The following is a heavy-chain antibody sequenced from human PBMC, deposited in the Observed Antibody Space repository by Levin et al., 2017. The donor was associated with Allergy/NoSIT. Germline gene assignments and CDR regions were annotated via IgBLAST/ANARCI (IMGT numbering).Heavy chain of an antibody. CDR2: ISSSSSYI. Sequence: GESLKISCAASGFTFSSYSMNWVRQAPGKGLEWVSSISSSSSYIYYADSVKGRFTISRDNAKNSLYLQMNSLRAEDTAVYYCARDPGYEWYFDLWGRGTLVTVSS. J-gene: IGHJ2*01. V-gene: IGHV3-21*01. D-gene: IGHD3-3*01. CDR1: GFTFSSYS. CDR3: ARDPGYEWYFDL.